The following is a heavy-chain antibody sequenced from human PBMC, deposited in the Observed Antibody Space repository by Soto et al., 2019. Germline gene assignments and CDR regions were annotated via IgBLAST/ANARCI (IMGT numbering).Heavy chain of an antibody. CDR1: GGSISSYY. CDR2: IYTSGST. Sequence: PSETLSLTCTVSGGSISSYYWSWIRRPAGKGLEWIGRIYTSGSTNYNPSLKSRVTMSVDTSKNQFSLKLSSVTAADTAVYYCARTGHYYDSSGYSLMDVWGQGTTVTVS. D-gene: IGHD3-22*01. J-gene: IGHJ6*02. V-gene: IGHV4-4*07. CDR3: ARTGHYYDSSGYSLMDV.